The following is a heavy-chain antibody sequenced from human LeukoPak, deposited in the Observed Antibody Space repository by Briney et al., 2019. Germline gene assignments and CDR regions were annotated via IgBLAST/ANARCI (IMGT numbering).Heavy chain of an antibody. V-gene: IGHV3-30*02. CDR2: IRYDGSNK. CDR1: GFTFNSYG. J-gene: IGHJ4*02. CDR3: ASYGEPYGSGSYPGY. Sequence: GGSLRLSCAASGFTFNSYGMHWVRRAPGKGLEWVTFIRYDGSNKYYADSVKGRFTISRDNSKNTLYLQMNSLRAEDTAVYYCASYGEPYGSGSYPGYWGQGTLVTVSS. D-gene: IGHD3-10*01.